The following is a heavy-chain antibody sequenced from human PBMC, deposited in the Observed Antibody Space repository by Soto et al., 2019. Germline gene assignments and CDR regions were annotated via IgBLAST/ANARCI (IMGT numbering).Heavy chain of an antibody. D-gene: IGHD4-17*01. J-gene: IGHJ5*02. CDR3: ARETYGGNPLGP. V-gene: IGHV3-11*04. CDR2: ISSRHDTV. CDR1: GFSFSDYY. Sequence: PGGSLRLSCAASGFSFSDYYMTWVRQAPGKGLEWISDISSRHDTVYYADSVKGRFTISRDNAKNSLYLQMDSLRGEDPAVYYCARETYGGNPLGPWGQGTLVTVSS.